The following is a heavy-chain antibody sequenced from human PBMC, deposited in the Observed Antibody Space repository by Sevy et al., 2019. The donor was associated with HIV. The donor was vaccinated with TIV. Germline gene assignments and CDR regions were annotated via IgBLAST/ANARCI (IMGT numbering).Heavy chain of an antibody. CDR3: ARDEQLLYGGFDY. Sequence: KQSQTLSLTCVISGDSVSSNSAAWNWIRQSPSRGLEWLGRTYYKSQWFNDYAVSVQSRITINADTSKNQFSLQLKSVTPEDTAVYYCARDEQLLYGGFDYWGQGTLVTVSS. D-gene: IGHD2-2*02. CDR2: TYYKSQWFN. J-gene: IGHJ4*02. V-gene: IGHV6-1*01. CDR1: GDSVSSNSAA.